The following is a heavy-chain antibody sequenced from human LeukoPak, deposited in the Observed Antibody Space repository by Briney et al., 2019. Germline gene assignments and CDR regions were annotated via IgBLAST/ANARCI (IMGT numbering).Heavy chain of an antibody. Sequence: GGSLRLSCAASGFTFSSYSMNWVRQAPGKGLEWVSYISSSSSTIYYPDSVKGRFTISRDNAKNSLYLQMNSLRAEDTAVYYCARQHVSYGSGSYPTRDYWGQGTLVTVSS. CDR3: ARQHVSYGSGSYPTRDY. CDR1: GFTFSSYS. J-gene: IGHJ4*02. CDR2: ISSSSSTI. D-gene: IGHD3-10*01. V-gene: IGHV3-48*01.